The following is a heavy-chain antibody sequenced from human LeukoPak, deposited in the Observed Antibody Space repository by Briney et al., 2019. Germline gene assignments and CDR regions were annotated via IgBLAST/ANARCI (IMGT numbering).Heavy chain of an antibody. Sequence: SETLSLTCTVSGGSISGYYWSWIRQPPGKGLEWIGYIYYSGSTNYNPSPKSRVTISVDTSKNQFSLKLSSVTAADTAVYYCARTQTPYDYVWNWGQGTLVTVSS. CDR3: ARTQTPYDYVWN. CDR2: IYYSGST. D-gene: IGHD3-16*01. V-gene: IGHV4-59*01. J-gene: IGHJ4*02. CDR1: GGSISGYY.